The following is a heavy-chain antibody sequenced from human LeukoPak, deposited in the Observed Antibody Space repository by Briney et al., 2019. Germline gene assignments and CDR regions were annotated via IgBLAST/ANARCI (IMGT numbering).Heavy chain of an antibody. CDR3: ARDNSSYHCSSTSCQGWFDP. V-gene: IGHV4-4*07. Sequence: KPSETLSLTCTVSGGSISSYYWSWIRQPAGKGLEWIGRIYTSGSTNYNPSLKSRVTMSVDTSKNQFSLKLSSVTAADTAVYYCARDNSSYHCSSTSCQGWFDPWGQGTLVTVSS. D-gene: IGHD2-2*01. CDR2: IYTSGST. CDR1: GGSISSYY. J-gene: IGHJ5*02.